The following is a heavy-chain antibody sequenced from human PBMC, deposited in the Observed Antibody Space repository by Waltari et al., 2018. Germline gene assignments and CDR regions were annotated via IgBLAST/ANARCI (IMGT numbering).Heavy chain of an antibody. CDR1: GGSFSGYY. V-gene: IGHV4-34*01. D-gene: IGHD3-22*01. J-gene: IGHJ4*01. CDR3: ARFVPTYYYDSSGYQPNFDY. CDR2: INHSGST. Sequence: QVQLQQWGAGLLKPSETLSLTCAVYGGSFSGYYWRWIRQPPGKGLAWIGEINHSGSTNYNPSLKSRVTISVDTSKNQFSLKLSSVTAADTAVYYCARFVPTYYYDSSGYQPNFDYWGHGILVTVSS.